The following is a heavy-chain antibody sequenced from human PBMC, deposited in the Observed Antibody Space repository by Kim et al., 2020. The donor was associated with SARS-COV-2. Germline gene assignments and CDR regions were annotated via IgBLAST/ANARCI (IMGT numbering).Heavy chain of an antibody. J-gene: IGHJ4*02. V-gene: IGHV3-33*01. CDR2: IWYDGSNK. CDR3: AREGTVDTAMGILFDY. CDR1: GFTFSSYG. D-gene: IGHD5-18*01. Sequence: GGSLRLSCAASGFTFSSYGMHWVRQAPGKGLEWVAVIWYDGSNKYYADSVKGRFTISRDNSKNTLYLQMNSLRAEDTAVYYCAREGTVDTAMGILFDYWGQGTLVTVSS.